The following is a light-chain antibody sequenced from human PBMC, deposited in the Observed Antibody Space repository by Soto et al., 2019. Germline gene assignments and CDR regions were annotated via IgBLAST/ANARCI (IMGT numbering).Light chain of an antibody. V-gene: IGKV3-20*01. J-gene: IGKJ3*01. CDR1: HSVSSDY. CDR3: QHYDNPPPSVT. CDR2: GAS. Sequence: EIVSTQSPDTLSLSPGERETISCLSSHSVSSDYLVWYQQKPGQAPRLLIYGASRRATGIPDRFSGGGSGTYFIRTSSRLEPADFAVYYWQHYDNPPPSVTFGPGTKFEIK.